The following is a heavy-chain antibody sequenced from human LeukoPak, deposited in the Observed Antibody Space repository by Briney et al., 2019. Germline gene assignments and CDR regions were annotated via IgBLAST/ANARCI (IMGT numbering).Heavy chain of an antibody. J-gene: IGHJ5*02. V-gene: IGHV4-39*07. D-gene: IGHD3-16*01. CDR1: GGSISSSSYY. CDR2: IYYSGST. Sequence: PSETLSLTCIVSGGSISSSSYYWGWIRQPPGKGLEWIGSIYYSGSTYYNPSLKSRVTISVDTSKNQFSLKLSSVTAADTAVYYCARDYVNWFDPWGQGTLVTVSS. CDR3: ARDYVNWFDP.